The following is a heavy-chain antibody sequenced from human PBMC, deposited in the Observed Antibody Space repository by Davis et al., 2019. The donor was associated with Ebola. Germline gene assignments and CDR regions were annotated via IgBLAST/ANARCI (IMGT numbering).Heavy chain of an antibody. CDR1: GGSFSGYY. J-gene: IGHJ4*02. V-gene: IGHV4-34*01. D-gene: IGHD1-14*01. CDR3: ARTPQYTSYGSYFDY. Sequence: SETLSLTCAVYGGSFSGYYWSWIRQPPGRGLEWIGEINHRGSTNYNPSLKSRVTISVDTSKNQFSLNVNSVTAADTAMYYCARTPQYTSYGSYFDYWGQGALVTVSS. CDR2: INHRGST.